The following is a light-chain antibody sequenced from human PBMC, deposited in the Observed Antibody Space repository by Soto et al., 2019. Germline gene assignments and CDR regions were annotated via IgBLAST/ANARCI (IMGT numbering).Light chain of an antibody. V-gene: IGLV2-8*01. Sequence: QSALTQPPSASGSPGQSVTISCTGTSSDVGNYNYVSWYQQYPGKVPKLMIYEVNKRPSGVPDRFSGSKSGNTASLTVSGLQAEDGADYYCSSYAGSNKVFGGGTKLTVL. CDR1: SSDVGNYNY. CDR3: SSYAGSNKV. J-gene: IGLJ3*02. CDR2: EVN.